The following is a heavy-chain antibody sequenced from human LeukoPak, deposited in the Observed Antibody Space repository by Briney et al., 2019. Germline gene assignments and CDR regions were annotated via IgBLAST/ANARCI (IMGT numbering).Heavy chain of an antibody. CDR1: GFAFSSYA. Sequence: GGSLRLSCVASGFAFSSYAMSWVRQAPGKGLEWVSGISGSGDRTHYADSVKGRFTISRDISKNTVYLQMNSLRAEDSAVYLCAKEGSIAVFWSGYDYWGQGTLVTVSS. J-gene: IGHJ4*02. CDR3: AKEGSIAVFWSGYDY. V-gene: IGHV3-23*01. D-gene: IGHD3-3*01. CDR2: ISGSGDRT.